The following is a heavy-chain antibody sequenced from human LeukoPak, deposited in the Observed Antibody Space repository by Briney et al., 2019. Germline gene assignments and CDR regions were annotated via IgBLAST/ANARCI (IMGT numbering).Heavy chain of an antibody. V-gene: IGHV3-21*01. CDR3: ARYGTVAGTIDY. Sequence: GGSLRLSCAASGFTFSSYTMNWVRQAPGKGPEWVSSITSSSSYIYYADSVKGRFTISRDNARNSLYLQMNSLRAEDTAVYYCARYGTVAGTIDYWGQGTLVTVSS. CDR1: GFTFSSYT. D-gene: IGHD6-19*01. J-gene: IGHJ4*02. CDR2: ITSSSSYI.